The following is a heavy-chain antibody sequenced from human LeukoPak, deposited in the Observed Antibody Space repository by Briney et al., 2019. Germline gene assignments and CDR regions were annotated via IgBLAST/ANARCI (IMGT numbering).Heavy chain of an antibody. Sequence: PGGTLRLSCAASGFTFSSYGMSWVRQAPGKGLEWVANIKQDGSEKYYVDSVKGRFTISRDNAKNSLYLQMNSLRAEDTAVYYCARWNFDYWGQGTLVTVSS. CDR1: GFTFSSYG. CDR3: ARWNFDY. D-gene: IGHD1-1*01. J-gene: IGHJ4*02. CDR2: IKQDGSEK. V-gene: IGHV3-7*01.